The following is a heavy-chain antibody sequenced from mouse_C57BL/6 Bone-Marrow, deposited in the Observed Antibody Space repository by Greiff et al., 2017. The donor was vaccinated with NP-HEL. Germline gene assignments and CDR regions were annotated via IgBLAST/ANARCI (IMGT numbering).Heavy chain of an antibody. V-gene: IGHV2-2*01. J-gene: IGHJ4*01. CDR3: ARRMDY. CDR1: GFSLTSYG. Sequence: VKVVESGPGLVQPSQSLSITCTVSGFSLTSYGVHWVRQSPGKGLEWLGVIWSGESTDYNAAFISRLSISKDNSKSQVFFKMNSLQADDTAIYYCARRMDYWGQGTSVTVSS. CDR2: IWSGEST.